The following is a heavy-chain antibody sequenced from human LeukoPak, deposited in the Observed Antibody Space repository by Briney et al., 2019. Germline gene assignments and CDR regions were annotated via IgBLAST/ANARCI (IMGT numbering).Heavy chain of an antibody. Sequence: PGGSLRLSCAASGFTVSSNYMSWVRQAPGKGLEWVSVIYSGGSTYYADSVKGRFTISRDNSKNTLYLQMNSLRAEDTAVYYCARALAYCGGDCYYGPRYYFDYWGQGTLVTVSS. V-gene: IGHV3-53*01. CDR1: GFTVSSNY. CDR3: ARALAYCGGDCYYGPRYYFDY. D-gene: IGHD2-21*01. CDR2: IYSGGST. J-gene: IGHJ4*02.